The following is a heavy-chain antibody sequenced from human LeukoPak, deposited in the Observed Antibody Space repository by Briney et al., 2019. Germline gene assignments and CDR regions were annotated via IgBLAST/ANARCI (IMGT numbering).Heavy chain of an antibody. Sequence: SETLSLTCTVSGGSISSGSYYWSWIRKPAGKGLEWTGRIYTSGSTNYNPSLKSRVTISVDTSKNQFSLKLSSVTAADTAVYYCARAGDRCSSTSCYSWFDPWGQGTLVTVSS. J-gene: IGHJ5*02. V-gene: IGHV4-61*02. CDR2: IYTSGST. CDR1: GGSISSGSYY. D-gene: IGHD2-2*01. CDR3: ARAGDRCSSTSCYSWFDP.